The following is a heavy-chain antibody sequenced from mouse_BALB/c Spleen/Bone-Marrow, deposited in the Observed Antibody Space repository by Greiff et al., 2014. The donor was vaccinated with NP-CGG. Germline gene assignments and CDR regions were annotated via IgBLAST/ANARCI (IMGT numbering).Heavy chain of an antibody. V-gene: IGHV1-9*01. CDR3: ARGYAMDY. CDR2: ILPGSGST. Sequence: QVQLQQSXAELMKPGASVKISCKATGYTFSSYWIEWVKQRPGHGLEWIGEILPGSGSTNYNEKFKGKATFTADTSSNTAYMQRSSLSSEDSAVYYCARGYAMDYWGQGTSVTVSS. J-gene: IGHJ4*01. CDR1: GYTFSSYW.